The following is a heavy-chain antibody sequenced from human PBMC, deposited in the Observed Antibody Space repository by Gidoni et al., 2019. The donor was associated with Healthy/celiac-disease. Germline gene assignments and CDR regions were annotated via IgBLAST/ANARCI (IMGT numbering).Heavy chain of an antibody. V-gene: IGHV3-33*01. CDR3: ARGGWKWEPYGMDV. CDR1: GFTFSSYG. J-gene: IGHJ6*02. Sequence: QVQLVESGGGVVQPGRSLRLSCAASGFTFSSYGMHWVRQAPGKGLEWLAVIWYDGSNKYYADSVKGRFTISRDNSKNTLYLQMNSLRAEDTAVYYCARGGWKWEPYGMDVWGQGTTVTVSS. D-gene: IGHD1-26*01. CDR2: IWYDGSNK.